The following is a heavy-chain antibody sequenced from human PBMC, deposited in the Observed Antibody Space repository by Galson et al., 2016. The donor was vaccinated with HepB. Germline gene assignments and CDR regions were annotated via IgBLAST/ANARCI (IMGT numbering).Heavy chain of an antibody. V-gene: IGHV3-23*01. CDR2: ISGSGSDT. CDR3: AKRMSYSFAY. D-gene: IGHD6-13*01. CDR1: GFTFSSFA. Sequence: SLRLSCAASGFTFSSFAMSWVRQAPGKGLERVSVISGSGSDTIYADSVRGRFTISRDNSENILYLEMNSLRADDRAVYYCAKRMSYSFAYWGQGTLVTVSS. J-gene: IGHJ4*02.